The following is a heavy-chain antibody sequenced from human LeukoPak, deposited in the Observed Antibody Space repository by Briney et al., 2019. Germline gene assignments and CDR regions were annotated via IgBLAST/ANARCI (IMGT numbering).Heavy chain of an antibody. CDR2: INHSGST. CDR3: ARSSQKYGSGIFAY. J-gene: IGHJ4*02. D-gene: IGHD3-10*01. Sequence: PSETLSLTCAVYGGSFSGYYWSWIRQPPGKGLEWIGEINHSGSTNYNPSLKSRVTISVDTSKNQFSLKLSSVTAADTAVYYCARSSQKYGSGIFAYWGQGPLVTVPS. CDR1: GGSFSGYY. V-gene: IGHV4-34*01.